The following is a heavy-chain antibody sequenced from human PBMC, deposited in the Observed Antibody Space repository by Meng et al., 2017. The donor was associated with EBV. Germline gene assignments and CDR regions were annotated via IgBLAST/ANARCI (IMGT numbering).Heavy chain of an antibody. D-gene: IGHD3-10*01. V-gene: IGHV1-69*01. J-gene: IGHJ4*02. CDR1: GGPFRYYA. CDR3: ASESGRGYTPDY. Sequence: QGPLLQPAAAVTKPGPSVKVSCKTSGGPFRYYAISWVRQAPGQGLEWLGGFLPRLGAPNYAQKFHGRVKITADESTSTHYMDLSSRRSEDTAIYYCASESGRGYTPDYWGQGTLVTVSS. CDR2: FLPRLGAP.